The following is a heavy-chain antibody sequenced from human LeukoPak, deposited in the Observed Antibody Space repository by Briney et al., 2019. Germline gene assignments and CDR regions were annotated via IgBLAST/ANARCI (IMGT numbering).Heavy chain of an antibody. CDR3: ARETLLGDAFDI. CDR2: INHSGST. V-gene: IGHV4-34*01. D-gene: IGHD2/OR15-2a*01. Sequence: SETLSLTCAVYGGSFSSYYWSWIRQPPGKGLEWIGEINHSGSTNYNPSLKSRVTISVDTSKNQFSLKLSSVTAADTAVYYCARETLLGDAFDIWGQGTMVTVSS. J-gene: IGHJ3*02. CDR1: GGSFSSYY.